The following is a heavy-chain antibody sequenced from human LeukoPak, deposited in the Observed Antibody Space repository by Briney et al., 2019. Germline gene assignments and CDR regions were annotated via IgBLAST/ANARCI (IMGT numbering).Heavy chain of an antibody. CDR1: GFTFSSYW. D-gene: IGHD6-13*01. Sequence: GGSLRLSWAALGFTFSSYWMSWVRHAPGKGLEWGANIKEDGSEKNYLDSVKGRFTISRDNAKNSLYLQMNSLRAEDTALYYCARFEAPGAEIDYWGQGTVVTVSS. CDR2: IKEDGSEK. CDR3: ARFEAPGAEIDY. J-gene: IGHJ4*02. V-gene: IGHV3-7*02.